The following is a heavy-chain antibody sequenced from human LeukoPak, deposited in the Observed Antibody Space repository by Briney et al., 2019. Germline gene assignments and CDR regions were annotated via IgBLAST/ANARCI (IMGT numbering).Heavy chain of an antibody. CDR2: MNPNSGNT. Sequence: GASVKVSCKASGYTFTSYDINWVRQATGQGLEWMGWMNPNSGNTGYAQKFQGRVTITRNTSISTAYMELSSLRSEDTAVYYCARGRSRYCSSTSCSLAGYWGQGTLVTVSS. D-gene: IGHD2-2*01. CDR3: ARGRSRYCSSTSCSLAGY. CDR1: GYTFTSYD. J-gene: IGHJ4*02. V-gene: IGHV1-8*03.